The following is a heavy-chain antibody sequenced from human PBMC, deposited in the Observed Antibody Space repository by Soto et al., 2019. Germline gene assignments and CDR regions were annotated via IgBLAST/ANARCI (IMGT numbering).Heavy chain of an antibody. CDR2: IYWDDDK. Sequence: IFSKESGPTVVRPTETLTLTCRFSGFSLTTSGVGVGWIRQSPGKAPEWLALIYWDDDKRYSASLKSRLTITKDTSKNQVVLTVSDLDPTDTATYYCAHRVLRTVFGLVTTTAIYFDFWGQGTPVAVSS. CDR1: GFSLTTSGVG. J-gene: IGHJ4*02. V-gene: IGHV2-5*02. D-gene: IGHD3-3*01. CDR3: AHRVLRTVFGLVTTTAIYFDF.